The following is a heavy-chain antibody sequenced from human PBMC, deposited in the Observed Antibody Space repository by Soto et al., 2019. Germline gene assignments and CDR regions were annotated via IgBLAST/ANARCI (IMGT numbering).Heavy chain of an antibody. V-gene: IGHV5-51*01. D-gene: IGHD2-21*02. CDR3: ARQATVVTPYYFDS. J-gene: IGHJ4*02. Sequence: LQLSCKGSGYTFNTFSIGWVRQMPGKGLEWMGIIYPGDSETRYSPSFQGHVTISVDKSLNTAYLQWTSLEASDTAMYYCARQATVVTPYYFDSWGQGTLVTVS. CDR2: IYPGDSET. CDR1: GYTFNTFS.